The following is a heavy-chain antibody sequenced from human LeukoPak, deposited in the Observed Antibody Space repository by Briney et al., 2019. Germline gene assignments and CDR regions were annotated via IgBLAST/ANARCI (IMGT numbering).Heavy chain of an antibody. D-gene: IGHD5-12*01. CDR3: ARGSHSGYDYILDY. V-gene: IGHV3-30*01. CDR1: GFTFSNYA. CDR2: ISYDGINQ. J-gene: IGHJ4*02. Sequence: GRSLRLSCAASGFTFSNYAFHRVRQAPGKGLEWVAFISYDGINQYYGDSVKGRFSISRDNSKNTLSLQMNSLRAEDTAVYYCARGSHSGYDYILDYWGQGTLVTVSS.